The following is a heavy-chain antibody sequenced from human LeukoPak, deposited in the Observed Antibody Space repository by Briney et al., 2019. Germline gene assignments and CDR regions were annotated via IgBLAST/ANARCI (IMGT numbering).Heavy chain of an antibody. CDR2: ITYDGMNK. CDR3: AKDAYSGYDYPNY. Sequence: PGRSLRLSCAASGFTFSNYGMHWGRQAPGKGLEWVAGITYDGMNKFYEDSVQGRSTISRDNSKNTLYLQMNSLRVEDTAVYYCAKDAYSGYDYPNYWGQGTLVTVSS. CDR1: GFTFSNYG. D-gene: IGHD5-12*01. J-gene: IGHJ4*02. V-gene: IGHV3-30*18.